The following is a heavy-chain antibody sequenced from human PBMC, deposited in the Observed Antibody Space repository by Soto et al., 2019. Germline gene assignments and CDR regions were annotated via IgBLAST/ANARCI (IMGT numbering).Heavy chain of an antibody. CDR2: INSSSSYI. CDR3: ARDRVVPAAIYYYGMDV. D-gene: IGHD2-2*01. CDR1: GFTFSSYS. J-gene: IGHJ6*02. Sequence: PGGSLRLSCAASGFTFSSYSMNWVRQAPGKGLEWVSSINSSSSYIYYADSVKGRFTISRDNAKNSLYLQMNSLRAEDTAVYYCARDRVVPAAIYYYGMDVWGQGTTVTVSS. V-gene: IGHV3-21*01.